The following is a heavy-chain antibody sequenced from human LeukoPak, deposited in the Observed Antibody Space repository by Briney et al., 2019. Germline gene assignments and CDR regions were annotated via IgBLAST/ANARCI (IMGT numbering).Heavy chain of an antibody. CDR3: ALGLVTDY. Sequence: PGGSLRLSCAASGFTVSSNFMSWVRQAPGKGLEWVSVIYSGGSTFYADSVKGRFTISRDNSKNTLYLQMNSLRVEDTAVYYCALGLVTDYWGQGTLVTVSS. CDR2: IYSGGST. CDR1: GFTVSSNF. J-gene: IGHJ4*02. V-gene: IGHV3-66*01. D-gene: IGHD3-9*01.